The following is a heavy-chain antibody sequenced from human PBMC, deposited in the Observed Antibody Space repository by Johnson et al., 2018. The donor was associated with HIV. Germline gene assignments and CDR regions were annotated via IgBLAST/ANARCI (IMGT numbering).Heavy chain of an antibody. V-gene: IGHV3-23*04. J-gene: IGHJ3*02. D-gene: IGHD3-22*01. CDR1: GFTFDDYG. CDR3: AKDLYGSSGYGAFDI. CDR2: ISGSGVST. Sequence: VQVVESGGGVVRPGGSLRLSCAASGFTFDDYGMTWVRQVPGKGLEWVSGISGSGVSTYYADSVKGRFSISRDNSKNTVYLQMNSLRAEDTALYYCAKDLYGSSGYGAFDIWGQGTMVTVSS.